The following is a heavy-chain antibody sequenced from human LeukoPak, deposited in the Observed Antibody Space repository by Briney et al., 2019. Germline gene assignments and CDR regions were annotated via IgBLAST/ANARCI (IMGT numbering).Heavy chain of an antibody. CDR2: VSHSGSA. CDR1: GYSISSGYY. D-gene: IGHD3-10*01. V-gene: IGHV4-38-2*02. J-gene: IGHJ4*02. CDR3: ASFEFCYGSGNYFNAAYFDY. Sequence: SETLSLTCTVSGYSISSGYYWGWIRQPPGKGLEWIGSVSHSGSAYNNPSLKSRVTISLDTSKNQVSLKLTSVTAADTAVYYCASFEFCYGSGNYFNAAYFDYWGQGTLVTVSS.